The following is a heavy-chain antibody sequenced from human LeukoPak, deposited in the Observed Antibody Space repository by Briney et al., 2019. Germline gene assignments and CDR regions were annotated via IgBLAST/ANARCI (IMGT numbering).Heavy chain of an antibody. CDR1: GYTFTSYD. CDR2: MNPNSGNT. J-gene: IGHJ6*03. V-gene: IGHV1-8*01. Sequence: ASVKVSCKASGYTFTSYDINWVRQATGQGLEWMGWMNPNSGNTGYAQKFQGRVTMTRDTSISTAYMELSRLRSDDTAVYYCARGGGSSTYYYYYMDVWGKGTTVTVSS. CDR3: ARGGGSSTYYYYYMDV. D-gene: IGHD2-15*01.